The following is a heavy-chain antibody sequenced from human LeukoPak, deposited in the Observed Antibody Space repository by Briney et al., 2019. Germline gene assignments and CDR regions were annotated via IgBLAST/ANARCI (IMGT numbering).Heavy chain of an antibody. CDR2: INHSGST. V-gene: IGHV4-34*01. Sequence: PSETLSLTCAVYGGSFSGYYWSWIRQPPGKGLEWIGEINHSGSTNYNPSLKSRVTISVDTSKNQFSLKLSSVTAADTAVYYCARILYSSSWYYAFDIWGQGTMVTVSS. CDR3: ARILYSSSWYYAFDI. J-gene: IGHJ3*02. D-gene: IGHD6-13*01. CDR1: GGSFSGYY.